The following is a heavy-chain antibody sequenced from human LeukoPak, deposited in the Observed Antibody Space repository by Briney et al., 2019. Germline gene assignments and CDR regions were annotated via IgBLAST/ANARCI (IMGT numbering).Heavy chain of an antibody. CDR2: IRYDGSNK. D-gene: IGHD6-13*01. J-gene: IGHJ4*02. V-gene: IGHV3-30*02. Sequence: GGSLRLSCAASGFTFSNAWMSWVRQAPGRGLEWVAFIRYDGSNKYYADSVKGRFTISRDNSKNTLYLQMNSLRAEDTAVYYCAKDSVPYSSSWYYFDYWGQGTLVTVSS. CDR1: GFTFSNAW. CDR3: AKDSVPYSSSWYYFDY.